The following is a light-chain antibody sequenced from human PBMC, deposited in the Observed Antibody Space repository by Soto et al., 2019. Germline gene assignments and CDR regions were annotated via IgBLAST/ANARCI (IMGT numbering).Light chain of an antibody. CDR3: QQCNSWPRT. CDR1: QSVSGN. V-gene: IGKV3-15*01. Sequence: EIVMTQSPATLSVSPGERATLSCRASQSVSGNLAWYQHKPGQAPRLLIYGASTRATGIPARFSGSGSGTEITLTFSSLQSEDFAVYYCQQCNSWPRTFGQGTKLEIK. J-gene: IGKJ2*01. CDR2: GAS.